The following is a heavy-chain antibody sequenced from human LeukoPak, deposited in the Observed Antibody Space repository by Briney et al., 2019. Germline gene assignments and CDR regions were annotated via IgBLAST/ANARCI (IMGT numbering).Heavy chain of an antibody. Sequence: GGSLRLSCAASGFTFSDYYMSWIRQALGKGLEWVSYISSSSSYTNYADSVKGRFTISRDKVKNSLYLQMKSLRVSDTALYYRSSFVYDYGDYWGQGTLVTGCS. J-gene: IGHJ4*02. CDR2: ISSSSSYT. D-gene: IGHD2/OR15-2a*01. V-gene: IGHV3-11*06. CDR3: SSFVYDYGDY. CDR1: GFTFSDYY.